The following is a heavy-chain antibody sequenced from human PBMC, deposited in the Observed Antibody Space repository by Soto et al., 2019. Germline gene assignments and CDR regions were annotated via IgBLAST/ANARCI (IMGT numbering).Heavy chain of an antibody. J-gene: IGHJ5*02. CDR2: INHSGST. V-gene: IGHV4-34*01. Sequence: SETLSLTCAVYGWSFTGYYWSCIRQPPGKGLEWIGEINHSGSTNYNPSLKSRVTISVDTSKNQFSLKLSSVTAADTAVYYCASFSVAGTWWFDPWGQGTLVTVSS. CDR3: ASFSVAGTWWFDP. D-gene: IGHD6-19*01. CDR1: GWSFTGYY.